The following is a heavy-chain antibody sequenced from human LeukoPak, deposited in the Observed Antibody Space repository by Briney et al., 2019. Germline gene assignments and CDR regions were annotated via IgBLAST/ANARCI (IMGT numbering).Heavy chain of an antibody. CDR1: GFTFDDYA. Sequence: GGSLRLSCAASGFTFDDYAMHWVRQAPGKGLEWVSGISWNSGSIGYADSVKGRLTISRDNAKNSLYLQMNSLRAEDTALYYCAKEGRFLEWLSSDFDYWGQGTLVTVSS. D-gene: IGHD3-3*01. J-gene: IGHJ4*02. CDR2: ISWNSGSI. V-gene: IGHV3-9*01. CDR3: AKEGRFLEWLSSDFDY.